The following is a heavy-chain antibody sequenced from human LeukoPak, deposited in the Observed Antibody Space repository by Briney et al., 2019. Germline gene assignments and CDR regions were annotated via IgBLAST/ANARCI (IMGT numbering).Heavy chain of an antibody. J-gene: IGHJ4*02. Sequence: GGSLRLSCAASGFIFSSYWMSWVRQAPGKGLEWVANIKQDGSDKYYLTSVRGRFTISRDNAKNSLFLQMNSLRVEDTAVYYCARGGGHLDCWGQGTLVTVSS. CDR2: IKQDGSDK. D-gene: IGHD4-23*01. CDR1: GFIFSSYW. CDR3: ARGGGHLDC. V-gene: IGHV3-7*03.